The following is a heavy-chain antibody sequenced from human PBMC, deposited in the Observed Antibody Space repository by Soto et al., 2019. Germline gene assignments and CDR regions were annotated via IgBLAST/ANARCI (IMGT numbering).Heavy chain of an antibody. V-gene: IGHV1-2*04. CDR1: GYTFTGYY. Sequence: QVQLVQSGAEVKKPGASVKVSCKASGYTFTGYYMHWVRQAPGQGLEWMGWINPNSGGTNYAQKFQGWVTMTRDTSIRPAYMELSRLRSDDTAVYYCARAVDSDYIWGSFDYWGQGTLVTVSS. D-gene: IGHD3-16*01. CDR3: ARAVDSDYIWGSFDY. J-gene: IGHJ4*02. CDR2: INPNSGGT.